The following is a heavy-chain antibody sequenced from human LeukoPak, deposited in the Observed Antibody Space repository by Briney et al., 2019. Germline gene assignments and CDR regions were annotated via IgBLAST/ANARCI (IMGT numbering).Heavy chain of an antibody. Sequence: ASVKVSCKASGYTFTRYAINWLRQAPGQGLEWMGGIIPIFGTANYAQKFQGRVTITADESTSTAYMELSSLRSEDTAVYYCARSLYYYDSSGSPDGYWGQGTLVTVSS. V-gene: IGHV1-69*13. J-gene: IGHJ4*02. CDR3: ARSLYYYDSSGSPDGY. D-gene: IGHD3-22*01. CDR2: IIPIFGTA. CDR1: GYTFTRYA.